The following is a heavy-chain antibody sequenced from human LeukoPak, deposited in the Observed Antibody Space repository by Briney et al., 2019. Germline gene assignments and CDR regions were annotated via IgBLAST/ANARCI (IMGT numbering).Heavy chain of an antibody. CDR2: IKQDGSDK. D-gene: IGHD6-13*01. V-gene: IGHV3-7*01. J-gene: IGHJ3*02. Sequence: PGGSLRLSCAASGFTFNNYYMSWGRQAPRKGLEWVANIKQDGSDKYYKDSVKGRFTISRDNAKNSLYLEMNSLRAEDTAVYYCAREALVAAVDDAFDIWGQGTMVTVSS. CDR3: AREALVAAVDDAFDI. CDR1: GFTFNNYY.